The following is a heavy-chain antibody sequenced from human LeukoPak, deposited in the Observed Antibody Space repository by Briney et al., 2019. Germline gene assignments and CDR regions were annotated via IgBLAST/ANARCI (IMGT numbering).Heavy chain of an antibody. D-gene: IGHD6-6*01. J-gene: IGHJ5*02. CDR1: GYTFTSYD. CDR3: ARGSRIAARRYWFDP. V-gene: IGHV1-8*01. Sequence: GASVKVSCKASGYTFTSYDINWVRQATGQGLEWMGWMNPNSGNTGYAQKFQGRVTMTRNTSISTAYMQLSSLRSEDTAVYYCARGSRIAARRYWFDPWGQGALVTVSS. CDR2: MNPNSGNT.